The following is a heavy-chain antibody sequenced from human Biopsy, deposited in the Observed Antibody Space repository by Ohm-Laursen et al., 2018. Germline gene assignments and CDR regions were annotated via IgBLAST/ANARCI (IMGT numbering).Heavy chain of an antibody. CDR2: IYNSETT. V-gene: IGHV4-39*01. Sequence: SETLSLTCTVSGDSISTSTTYYWAWLRQPPGKGLEWIGSIYNSETTFYNPSLKSRVVISVDTSTNQFSLKVSSVTAADTALYYCARHPTGFWFDPWGHGTLVTASS. CDR1: GDSISTSTTYY. CDR3: ARHPTGFWFDP. J-gene: IGHJ5*02.